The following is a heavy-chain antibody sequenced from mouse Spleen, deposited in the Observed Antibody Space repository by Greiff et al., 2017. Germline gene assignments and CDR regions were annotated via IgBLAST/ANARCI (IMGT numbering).Heavy chain of an antibody. V-gene: IGHV5-17*01. Sequence: EVKLQESGGGLVKPGGSLKLSCAASGFTFSDYGMHWVRQAPEKGLEWVAYISSGSSTIYYADTVKGRFTISRDNAKNTLFLQMTSLRSEDTAMYYCARYGNFYYYAMDYWGQGTSVTVSS. J-gene: IGHJ4*01. CDR2: ISSGSSTI. CDR1: GFTFSDYG. D-gene: IGHD2-1*01. CDR3: ARYGNFYYYAMDY.